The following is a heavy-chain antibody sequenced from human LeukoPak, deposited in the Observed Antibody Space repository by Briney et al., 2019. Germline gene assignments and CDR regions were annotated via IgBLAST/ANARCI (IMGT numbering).Heavy chain of an antibody. J-gene: IGHJ4*02. CDR1: GGPISSYY. Sequence: SETLSLTCTVSGGPISSYYWGWIREPPGKGLEWIGSIYYSGSTYYNPSLKSRVTISVDTSKNQFSLKLSSVTAADTAVYYCARDECSGSYYYFDYWGQGTLVTVSS. V-gene: IGHV4-39*07. CDR3: ARDECSGSYYYFDY. D-gene: IGHD3-10*02. CDR2: IYYSGST.